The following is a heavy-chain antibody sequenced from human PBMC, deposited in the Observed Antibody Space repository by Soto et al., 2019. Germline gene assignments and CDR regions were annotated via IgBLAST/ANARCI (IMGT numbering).Heavy chain of an antibody. CDR2: ISGSGGST. V-gene: IGHV3-23*01. D-gene: IGHD3-10*01. CDR1: GFTFSSYA. CDR3: AKDLRFGELWGDAVDI. J-gene: IGHJ3*02. Sequence: EVQLLESGGGLVQPVGSLRLSCAASGFTFSSYAMSWVRQAPGKGLEWVSAISGSGGSTYYADSVKGRFTISRDNSKNTLYLQMNSLRAEDTAVYYCAKDLRFGELWGDAVDIWGQGTMVTVSS.